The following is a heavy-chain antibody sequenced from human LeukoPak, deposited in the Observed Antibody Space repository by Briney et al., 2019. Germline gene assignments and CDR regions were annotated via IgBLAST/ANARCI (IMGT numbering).Heavy chain of an antibody. D-gene: IGHD6-13*01. J-gene: IGHJ4*02. CDR1: GDSISSGDYY. CDR3: ARRYSSSWDYFDY. V-gene: IGHV4-61*02. CDR2: IYTSGST. Sequence: PSETLSLTCTVSGDSISSGDYYWSWIRQPAGKGLEWIGRIYTSGSTNYNPSLKSRVTISVDTSKNQFSLKLSSVTAADTAVYYCARRYSSSWDYFDYWGQGTLVTVSS.